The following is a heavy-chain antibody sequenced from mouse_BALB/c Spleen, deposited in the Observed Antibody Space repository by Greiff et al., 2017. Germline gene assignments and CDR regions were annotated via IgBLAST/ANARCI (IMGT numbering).Heavy chain of an antibody. CDR3: AREGNYSGMDY. V-gene: IGHV5-6-5*01. CDR1: GFTFSSYA. J-gene: IGHJ4*01. D-gene: IGHD2-1*01. Sequence: EVKLVESGGGLVKPGGSLKLSCAASGFTFSSYAMSWVRQTQEKRLEWVASISSGGSTYYPDSVKGRFTISSDNAKNILYLQMRSMRSDDTAMYYCAREGNYSGMDYWGQGTSVTVSS. CDR2: ISSGGST.